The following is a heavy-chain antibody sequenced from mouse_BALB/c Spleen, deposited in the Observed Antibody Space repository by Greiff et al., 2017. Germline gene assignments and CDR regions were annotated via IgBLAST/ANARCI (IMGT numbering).Heavy chain of an antibody. J-gene: IGHJ2*01. CDR3: ARSGLRGYYFDY. Sequence: VQLQQSGAELARPGASVKMSCKASGYTFTSYTMHWVKQRPGQGLEWIGYINPSSGYTNYNQKFKDKATLTADKSSSTAYMQLSSLTSEDSAVYYCARSGLRGYYFDYWGQGTTLTVSS. V-gene: IGHV1-4*01. CDR2: INPSSGYT. CDR1: GYTFTSYT. D-gene: IGHD2-2*01.